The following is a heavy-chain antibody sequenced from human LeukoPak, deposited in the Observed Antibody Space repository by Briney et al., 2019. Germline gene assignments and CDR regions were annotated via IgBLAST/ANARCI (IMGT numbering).Heavy chain of an antibody. Sequence: GGSLRLSCATSGFIFSNYWMTWVRQAPGKGLEWVANVKPDTNHKNFVDSVKGRFTTSIDSAKKSVYLQMNSLRVEDTAVYYCARDHITSWQIDFWGQGTMVTVSS. CDR3: ARDHITSWQIDF. J-gene: IGHJ4*02. CDR2: VKPDTNHK. D-gene: IGHD2-2*01. V-gene: IGHV3-7*01. CDR1: GFIFSNYW.